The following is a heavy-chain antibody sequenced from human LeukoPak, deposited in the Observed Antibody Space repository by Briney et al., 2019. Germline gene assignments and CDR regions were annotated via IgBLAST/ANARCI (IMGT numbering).Heavy chain of an antibody. V-gene: IGHV4-30-2*02. J-gene: IGHJ3*02. CDR2: IYHSGST. CDR3: ARWEAARYDAFDI. CDR1: GGSISSGGYS. D-gene: IGHD6-6*01. Sequence: SQTLSLTCAVSGGSISSGGYSWSWIRQPPGKGLEWIGYIYHSGSTYYNPSLKSRVTISVDRSKNQFSLKLSSVTAADTAVYYCARWEAARYDAFDIWGQGTMVTVSS.